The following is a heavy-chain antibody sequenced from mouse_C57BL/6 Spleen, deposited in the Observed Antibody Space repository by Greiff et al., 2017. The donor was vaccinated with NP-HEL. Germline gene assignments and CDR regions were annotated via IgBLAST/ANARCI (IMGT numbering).Heavy chain of an antibody. CDR1: GFTFSDYG. Sequence: EVKLVESGGGLVKPGGSLKLSCAASGFTFSDYGMHWVRQAPEKGLEWVAYISSGSSTIYYAATVKGRFTIARDNAKNTWFLQMASLRSEDTAMYYCARRVGPPYAMDYWGQGTSVTVSS. CDR3: ARRVGPPYAMDY. J-gene: IGHJ4*01. CDR2: ISSGSSTI. V-gene: IGHV5-17*01.